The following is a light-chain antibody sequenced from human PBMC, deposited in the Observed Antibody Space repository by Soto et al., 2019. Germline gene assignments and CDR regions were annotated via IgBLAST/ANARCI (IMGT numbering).Light chain of an antibody. CDR2: GAS. V-gene: IGKV3-15*01. Sequence: LMTQSPATLSVSPGERATLSCRASQNLRSSLAWYQQKPGQAPGLLIYGASTRATGIPARFSGSGYGTEFTLTISSMKYEDFEVYFCQQYNIWPQTFGQGTQVDIK. J-gene: IGKJ1*01. CDR3: QQYNIWPQT. CDR1: QNLRSS.